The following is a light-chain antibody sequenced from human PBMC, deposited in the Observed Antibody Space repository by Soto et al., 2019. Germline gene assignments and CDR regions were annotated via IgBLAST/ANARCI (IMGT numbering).Light chain of an antibody. CDR3: SSYTTSGNLVYV. J-gene: IGLJ1*01. V-gene: IGLV2-14*03. CDR1: RSDVGGYNY. Sequence: QSVLTQPASVSGSPGQSITISCTGTRSDVGGYNYVAWYQHHPGKAPKLMIYDVSNRPSGVSNRFSGSRSGNTASLTISGLQAEDEADYYCSSYTTSGNLVYVFGTGTKLTVL. CDR2: DVS.